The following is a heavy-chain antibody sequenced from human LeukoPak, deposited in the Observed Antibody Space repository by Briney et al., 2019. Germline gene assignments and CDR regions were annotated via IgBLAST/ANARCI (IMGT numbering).Heavy chain of an antibody. J-gene: IGHJ6*03. Sequence: ASVKVSCKASGYTFTSYGISWVRQAPGQGLEWMGWISAYNGNTNYAQKLQGRVTMTTDTSTSTAYMELRSLRSDDTAVYYCERVETTVVTPGAYYYYYMDVWGKGTTVTVSS. V-gene: IGHV1-18*01. CDR3: ERVETTVVTPGAYYYYYMDV. CDR2: ISAYNGNT. CDR1: GYTFTSYG. D-gene: IGHD4-23*01.